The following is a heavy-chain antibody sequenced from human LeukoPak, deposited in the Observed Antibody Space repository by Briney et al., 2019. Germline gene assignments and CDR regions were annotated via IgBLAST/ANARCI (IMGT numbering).Heavy chain of an antibody. J-gene: IGHJ3*02. CDR1: GYTFTSYY. Sequence: ASVKVSCKASGYTFTSYYMHWVRQAPGQGLEWMGIINPSGGSTGYAQKFQGRVTMTRDTSTSTVYMELSSLRSEDTAVYYCARDHCGGDCSPMDDAFDIWGQGTMVTVSS. D-gene: IGHD2-21*02. CDR2: INPSGGST. CDR3: ARDHCGGDCSPMDDAFDI. V-gene: IGHV1-46*01.